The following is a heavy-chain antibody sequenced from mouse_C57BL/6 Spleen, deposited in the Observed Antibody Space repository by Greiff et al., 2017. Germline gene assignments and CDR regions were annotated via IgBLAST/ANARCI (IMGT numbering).Heavy chain of an antibody. CDR1: GYSFTSYY. CDR3: AREGYDHYAMDY. Sequence: QVQLQQSGPELVKPGASVKISCKASGYSFTSYYIHWVKQRPGQGLEWIGWISPGGGNTKYNAKFKGKATLTADTSSSTAYMQLSSLTSEDSAVYYCAREGYDHYAMDYWGQGTSVTVSS. V-gene: IGHV1-66*01. CDR2: ISPGGGNT. J-gene: IGHJ4*01. D-gene: IGHD2-2*01.